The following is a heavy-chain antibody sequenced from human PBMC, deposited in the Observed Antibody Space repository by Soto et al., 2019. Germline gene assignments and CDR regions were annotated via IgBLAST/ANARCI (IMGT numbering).Heavy chain of an antibody. V-gene: IGHV4-59*08. J-gene: IGHJ5*02. CDR3: ARQDMTVAGTGGNWFDP. CDR1: GGSITTPY. Sequence: SETLSLTCTVSGGSITTPYWNWSWIRKPPGKGLEWIGFTYFRGSTNYNPSVRSRVTISLDASKNQLSLKLRSVTAADTAVYYCARQDMTVAGTGGNWFDPWGQGTLVTVSS. CDR2: TYFRGST. D-gene: IGHD6-19*01.